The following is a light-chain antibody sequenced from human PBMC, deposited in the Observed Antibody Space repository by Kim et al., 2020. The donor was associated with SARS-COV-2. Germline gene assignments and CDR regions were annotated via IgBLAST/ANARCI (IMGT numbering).Light chain of an antibody. V-gene: IGKV3-11*01. CDR1: QSISPT. Sequence: FPGESATSSCRASQSISPTLAWYQQKGGQAPRLIIYGASNRVTGIPARFSGTGSGTSFTLTISNLEPEDFAVYYCQQHASWPPITFGQGTRLEIK. J-gene: IGKJ5*01. CDR2: GAS. CDR3: QQHASWPPIT.